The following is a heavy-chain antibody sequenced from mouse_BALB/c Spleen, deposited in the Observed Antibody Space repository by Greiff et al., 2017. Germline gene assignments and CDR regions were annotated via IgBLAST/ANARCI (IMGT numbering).Heavy chain of an antibody. CDR1: GYSFTSYY. V-gene: IGHV1-66*01. D-gene: IGHD1-1*01. CDR2: IFPGSGNT. J-gene: IGHJ2*01. Sequence: QVQLQQSGPELVKPGASVKISCKASGYSFTSYYIHWVKQRPGQGLEWIGWIFPGSGNTKYNEKFKGKATLTADTSSSTAYMQLSSLTSEDSAVYFCARGDYYGSSYWGQGTTLTVSS. CDR3: ARGDYYGSSY.